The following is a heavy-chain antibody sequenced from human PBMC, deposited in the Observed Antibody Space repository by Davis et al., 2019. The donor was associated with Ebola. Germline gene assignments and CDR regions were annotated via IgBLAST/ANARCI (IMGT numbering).Heavy chain of an antibody. D-gene: IGHD3-16*01. CDR3: ATRARDYVWGNHRGYFDY. V-gene: IGHV4-39*01. CDR1: GASISTSSFY. J-gene: IGHJ4*02. Sequence: SETLSLTCTVSGASISTSSFYWAWIRQPPGTGLEWIGTVYYSGSSYYNPSLKSRVTVSIDTSKNRFSLKLRSVTAADTAVYYCATRARDYVWGNHRGYFDYWGQGTLVTVSS. CDR2: VYYSGSS.